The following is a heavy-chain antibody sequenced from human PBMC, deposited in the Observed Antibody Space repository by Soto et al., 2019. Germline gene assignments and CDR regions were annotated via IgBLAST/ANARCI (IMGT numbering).Heavy chain of an antibody. CDR3: AITYSSSWSPFDD. Sequence: QVQLQQWGAGLLKPSETLSLTCAVYGGSFSGYSWIWIRQPPGKGLEWIGAINQSGGTNYNPSLKSRVTISVDTSKHKFALKLSSVTAADTAVYYCAITYSSSWSPFDDWGQGTRVTVSS. V-gene: IGHV4-34*01. CDR2: INQSGGT. CDR1: GGSFSGYS. D-gene: IGHD6-13*01. J-gene: IGHJ4*02.